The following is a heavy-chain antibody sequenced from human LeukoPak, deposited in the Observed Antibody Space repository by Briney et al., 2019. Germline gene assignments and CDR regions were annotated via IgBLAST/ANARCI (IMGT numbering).Heavy chain of an antibody. CDR3: ARGSSSDWPLEY. D-gene: IGHD6-19*01. Sequence: ASVKVSCKASGYTFINYAIHWVRQAPGQRLERMGWINAYNGDTEYSQNFQGRVTITRDTSASTAYMELSTLRSEDTAVYYCARGSSSDWPLEYWGRGILVTVSS. J-gene: IGHJ4*02. CDR1: GYTFINYA. V-gene: IGHV1-3*01. CDR2: INAYNGDT.